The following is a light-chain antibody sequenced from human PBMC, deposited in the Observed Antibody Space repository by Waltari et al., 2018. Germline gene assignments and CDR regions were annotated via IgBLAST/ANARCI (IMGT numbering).Light chain of an antibody. CDR1: RSDVGSSNL. J-gene: IGLJ1*01. Sequence: QSALTQPASVSGSPGQSITISCPGSRSDVGSSNLVPWYLQPPGKAPKLIIYEVTKRPSGVSNRFSGSKSGNTASLTISGLQAEDEADYYCYSYAGGRVFGTGTKVTVL. CDR2: EVT. CDR3: YSYAGGRV. V-gene: IGLV2-23*02.